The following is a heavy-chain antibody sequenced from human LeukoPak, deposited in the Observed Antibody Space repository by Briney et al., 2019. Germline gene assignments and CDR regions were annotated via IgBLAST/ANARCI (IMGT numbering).Heavy chain of an antibody. Sequence: GGSLRLSCAASGFTVSSNYMSWVRQAPGKGLEWVSVIYSGGSTYYADSVKGRFTISRDNSENTLYLQMNSLRAEDTAVYYCANILGYCSSTSCTDVWGQGTTVTVSS. CDR3: ANILGYCSSTSCTDV. CDR2: IYSGGST. V-gene: IGHV3-53*01. CDR1: GFTVSSNY. J-gene: IGHJ6*02. D-gene: IGHD2-2*01.